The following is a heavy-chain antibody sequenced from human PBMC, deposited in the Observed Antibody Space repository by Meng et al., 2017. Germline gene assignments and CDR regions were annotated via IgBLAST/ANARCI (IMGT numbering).Heavy chain of an antibody. J-gene: IGHJ6*02. CDR3: AKDGYCSSTSCYFSYYYYGMDV. V-gene: IGHV3-9*01. CDR2: ISWNSGSI. D-gene: IGHD2-2*01. Sequence: SLKISCAASGFTFDDYAMHWVRQAPGKGLEWVSGISWNSGSIGHADSVKGRFTISRDNAKNSLYLQMNSLRAEDTALYYCAKDGYCSSTSCYFSYYYYGMDVWGQGTTVTVSS. CDR1: GFTFDDYA.